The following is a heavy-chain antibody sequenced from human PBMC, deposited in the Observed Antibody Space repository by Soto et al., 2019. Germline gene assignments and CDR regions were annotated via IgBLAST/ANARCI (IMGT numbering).Heavy chain of an antibody. CDR1: GFTFSIYG. CDR3: ARDPPATDGLDY. CDR2: IWYDGSNK. J-gene: IGHJ4*02. Sequence: GGSLRLSCSASGFTFSIYGMHWVRQAPGKGLEWVAVIWYDGSNKYYADSVKGRFTISRDNSKNTLYLQMNSLRAEDTAVYYCARDPPATDGLDYWGQGTLVTVSS. D-gene: IGHD4-17*01. V-gene: IGHV3-33*01.